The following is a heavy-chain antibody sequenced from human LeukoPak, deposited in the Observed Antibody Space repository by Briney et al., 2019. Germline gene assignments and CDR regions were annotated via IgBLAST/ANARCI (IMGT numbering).Heavy chain of an antibody. J-gene: IGHJ5*01. V-gene: IGHV3-74*01. CDR3: VRDRLSNDYAHNCFDS. CDR2: INYDGTTT. Sequence: GGSLRLSCAASVFTFNNYWMHWVRQAPGKGLVWVSHINYDGTTTTYADSVKGRFTISRDNANNTLYLYMNSLRAEDTAVYYCVRDRLSNDYAHNCFDSWGQGTLVTVSS. D-gene: IGHD4-17*01. CDR1: VFTFNNYW.